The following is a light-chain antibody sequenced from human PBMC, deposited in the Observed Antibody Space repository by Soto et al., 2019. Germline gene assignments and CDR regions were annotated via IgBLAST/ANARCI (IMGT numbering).Light chain of an antibody. Sequence: QSALTQPPSASGSPGQSVTISCTGTSSDVGGYNYVSWYQQHPGKAPKLMTYEVSKRPSGVPDRFSGSKSGNTASLTVSGLQDEDEADYYCSSYAGSNIPYVFGTGTKVTVL. CDR1: SSDVGGYNY. CDR2: EVS. V-gene: IGLV2-8*01. CDR3: SSYAGSNIPYV. J-gene: IGLJ1*01.